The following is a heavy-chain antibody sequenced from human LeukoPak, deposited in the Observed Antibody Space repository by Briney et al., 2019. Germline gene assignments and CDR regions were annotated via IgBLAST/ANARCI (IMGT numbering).Heavy chain of an antibody. D-gene: IGHD3-22*01. CDR3: ARGVVITSRSKSEPLDC. V-gene: IGHV3-33*01. CDR2: IWYDGSNK. J-gene: IGHJ4*02. CDR1: GFTFSSYG. Sequence: GRSLRLSCAASGFTFSSYGMHWVRQAPGKGLEWVAVIWYDGSNKYYADSVKGRFTISRDNSKNTLYLQMNSLRAEDTAVYYCARGVVITSRSKSEPLDCWGQGTLVTVSS.